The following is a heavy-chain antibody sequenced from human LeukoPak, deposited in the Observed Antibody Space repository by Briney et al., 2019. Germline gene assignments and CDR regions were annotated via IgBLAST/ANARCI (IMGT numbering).Heavy chain of an antibody. J-gene: IGHJ4*02. CDR1: GFTFSSYS. CDR3: ARPYYYGSGSYCFDY. D-gene: IGHD3-10*01. CDR2: ISSSSSTI. Sequence: PGGSLRLSCAASGFTFSSYSMNWVRQAPGKGLEWVSYISSSSSTIYYADSVKGRFTISRDNAKNSLYLQMNSLRAEDTAVYYCARPYYYGSGSYCFDYWGQGTLVTVSS. V-gene: IGHV3-48*04.